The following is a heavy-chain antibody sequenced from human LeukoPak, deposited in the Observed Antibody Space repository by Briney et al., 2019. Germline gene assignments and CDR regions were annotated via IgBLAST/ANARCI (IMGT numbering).Heavy chain of an antibody. D-gene: IGHD3-22*01. CDR2: IYYSGST. Sequence: PSETLSLTCTVSGGSISSYYWSWIRQPPGKGLEWIGYIYYSGSTNYNPSLKSRATISVDTSKNQFSLKLSSVTAADTAVYYCARGSSGYPYYYYYYGMDVWGQGTTVTVSS. CDR1: GGSISSYY. J-gene: IGHJ6*02. V-gene: IGHV4-59*01. CDR3: ARGSSGYPYYYYYYGMDV.